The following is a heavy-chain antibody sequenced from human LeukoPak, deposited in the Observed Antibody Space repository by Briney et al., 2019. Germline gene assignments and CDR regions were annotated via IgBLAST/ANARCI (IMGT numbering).Heavy chain of an antibody. V-gene: IGHV4-59*01. CDR2: IYYSGST. CDR1: GGSISSYY. D-gene: IGHD3-10*01. Sequence: SETLSLTCTVSGGSISSYYWSWIRQPPGKGLEWIGYIYYSGSTSYNPSLKSRVTISVDTSKNQFSLKLSSVTAADTAVYYCARVGPDYYGSGSYYTGTVDYWGQGTLVTVSS. CDR3: ARVGPDYYGSGSYYTGTVDY. J-gene: IGHJ4*02.